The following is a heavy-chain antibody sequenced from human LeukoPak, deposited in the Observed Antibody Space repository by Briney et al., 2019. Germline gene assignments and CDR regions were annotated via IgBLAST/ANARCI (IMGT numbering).Heavy chain of an antibody. CDR3: ARVGGSYFGDY. Sequence: SETLSLTCTVSGASISSSSFYWGWLRQPPGTGLEWIANIYYNGRTYYNPSLKSRVTISEDTSNNQFSLKLSSVTAADTAVYYCARVGGSYFGDYWGQGTLVTVSS. D-gene: IGHD1-26*01. J-gene: IGHJ4*02. CDR2: IYYNGRT. CDR1: GASISSSSFY. V-gene: IGHV4-39*07.